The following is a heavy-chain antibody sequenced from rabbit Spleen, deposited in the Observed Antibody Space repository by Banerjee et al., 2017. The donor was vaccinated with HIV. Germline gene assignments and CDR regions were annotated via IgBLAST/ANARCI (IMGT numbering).Heavy chain of an antibody. V-gene: IGHV1S40*01. Sequence: QSLEESGGDLVKPGASLTLTCTASGFSFSSGYDMCWVRQAPGKGLEWIACIYAGSSSSTYSATWAKGRFTLSKTSSTTVTLQMTSLTAADTATYFCARDAATSFSSYGMDLWGPGTLVTVS. J-gene: IGHJ6*01. CDR1: GFSFSSGYD. CDR2: IYAGSSSST. D-gene: IGHD8-1*01. CDR3: ARDAATSFSSYGMDL.